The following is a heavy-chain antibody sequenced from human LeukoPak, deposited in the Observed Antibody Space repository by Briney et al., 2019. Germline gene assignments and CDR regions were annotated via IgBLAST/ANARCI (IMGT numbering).Heavy chain of an antibody. D-gene: IGHD6-19*01. V-gene: IGHV3-9*01. CDR2: ISWNSGSI. Sequence: GGSLRLSCAASGFTFDDYAMHWVRHAPGKGLEWVSGISWNSGSIGYADSVKGRFTISRDNAKNSLYLQMNSLRAEDTALYYCAKDLRGIAVAGMSSGFDYWGQGTLVTVSS. CDR3: AKDLRGIAVAGMSSGFDY. CDR1: GFTFDDYA. J-gene: IGHJ4*02.